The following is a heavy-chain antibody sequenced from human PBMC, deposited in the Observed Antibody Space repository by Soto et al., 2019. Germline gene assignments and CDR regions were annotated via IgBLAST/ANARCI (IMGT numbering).Heavy chain of an antibody. CDR2: IRQHGTEQ. Sequence: GRPLRLSCAASGFSISRYWRSRVRNAPGKRLEPLANIRQHGTEQFSVDSVKGRFALSRDNAESSLHLQLKSLRVEDTAIYYCVRDRSRPAAMDYWGQGALV. CDR1: GFSISRYW. J-gene: IGHJ4*02. V-gene: IGHV3-7*01. CDR3: VRDRSRPAAMDY. D-gene: IGHD2-2*01.